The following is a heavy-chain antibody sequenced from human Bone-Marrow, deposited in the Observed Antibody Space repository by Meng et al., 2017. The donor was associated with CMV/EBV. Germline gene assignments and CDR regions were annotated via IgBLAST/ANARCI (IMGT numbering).Heavy chain of an antibody. J-gene: IGHJ4*02. CDR1: GGSFSGYY. CDR2: INHSGST. V-gene: IGHV4-34*01. Sequence: GSLRLSCAVYGGSFSGYYWSWIRQPPGKGLEWIGEINHSGSTNYNPSLKSRVTISVDTSKNQFSLKLSSVTAADTAVYYCARGRYSGYDDYWGQGTLVTGSS. CDR3: ARGRYSGYDDY. D-gene: IGHD5-12*01.